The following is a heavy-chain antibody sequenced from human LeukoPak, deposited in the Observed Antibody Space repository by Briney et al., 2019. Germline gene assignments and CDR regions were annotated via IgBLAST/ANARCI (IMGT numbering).Heavy chain of an antibody. D-gene: IGHD3-10*01. J-gene: IGHJ1*01. V-gene: IGHV4-39*07. CDR1: GGSISSSSYN. Sequence: SETLSLTCTVSGGSISSSSYNWGWIRQPPGKGLEWIGSIYYSGSTYYNPSLKSRVTISVDTSKNQFSLKLSSVTAADTAVYYCARALGGSGSYYPAEYFQHWGQGTLVTVSS. CDR2: IYYSGST. CDR3: ARALGGSGSYYPAEYFQH.